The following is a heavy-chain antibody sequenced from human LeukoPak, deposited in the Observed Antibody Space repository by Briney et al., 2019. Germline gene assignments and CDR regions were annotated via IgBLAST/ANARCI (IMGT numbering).Heavy chain of an antibody. D-gene: IGHD5-18*01. CDR2: ISAYNGNT. CDR1: GYTFTSYG. CDR3: ARDLRGYSYGYYFDY. V-gene: IGHV1-18*01. Sequence: ASVKVSXKVSGYTFTSYGISWVRQAPGQGLEWMGWISAYNGNTNYAQKLQGRVTMTTDTSTSTAYMELRSLRSDDTAVYYCARDLRGYSYGYYFDYWGQGTLVTVSS. J-gene: IGHJ4*02.